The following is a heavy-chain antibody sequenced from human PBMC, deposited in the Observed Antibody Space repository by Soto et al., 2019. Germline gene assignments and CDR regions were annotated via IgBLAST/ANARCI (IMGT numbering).Heavy chain of an antibody. D-gene: IGHD5-18*01. J-gene: IGHJ4*02. Sequence: SETLSLTCTVSGGSISGDSSYYWGWIRQPPGKGLEWIGSIYYTGSTYYNPSLKSRVTVSVDTSKNQFSLKLSSVTAADTTVYYCARHDRKTAMIAYWGQGTLVTVSS. CDR2: IYYTGST. CDR3: ARHDRKTAMIAY. CDR1: GGSISGDSSYY. V-gene: IGHV4-39*01.